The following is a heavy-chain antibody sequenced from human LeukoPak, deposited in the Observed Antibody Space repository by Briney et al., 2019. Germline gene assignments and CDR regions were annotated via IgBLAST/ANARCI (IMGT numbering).Heavy chain of an antibody. Sequence: AGRSLRLSCAASGFSFDDYAMHWVRQAPGKGLEWVSGITGNGGTIAYADSVKGRFTVSRDNAKSSLYLQMCSLRAEDMALYYCARESGSYYFDYWGQGTLVTVSS. J-gene: IGHJ4*02. CDR2: ITGNGGTI. D-gene: IGHD3-22*01. CDR3: ARESGSYYFDY. V-gene: IGHV3-9*03. CDR1: GFSFDDYA.